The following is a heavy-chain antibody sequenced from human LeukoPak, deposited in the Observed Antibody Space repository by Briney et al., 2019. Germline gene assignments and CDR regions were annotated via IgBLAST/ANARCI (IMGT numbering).Heavy chain of an antibody. J-gene: IGHJ3*02. CDR3: ARAGHYYDSSGYYPGDAFDI. CDR1: GGSVSSGSYY. V-gene: IGHV4-61*01. CDR2: IYYSGST. D-gene: IGHD3-22*01. Sequence: SETLSLTCTVSGGSVSSGSYYWSWIRQPPGKGLEWIGYIYYSGSTYYNPSLKSRVTISVDTSKNQFSLKLSSVTAADTAVYYCARAGHYYDSSGYYPGDAFDIWGQGTMVTVSS.